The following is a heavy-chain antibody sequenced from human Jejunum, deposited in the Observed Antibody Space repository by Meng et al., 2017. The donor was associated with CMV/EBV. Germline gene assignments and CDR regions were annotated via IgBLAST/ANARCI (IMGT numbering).Heavy chain of an antibody. V-gene: IGHV4-38-2*02. D-gene: IGHD4-11*01. CDR3: ARDATTRFDY. CDR1: GYSISNRNY. J-gene: IGHJ4*02. Sequence: CTVSGYSISNRNYWGWIRQPPGKGLEWIGSIYRSVSTYYNPSLKSRVTISVDTSKNQFSLNLSSVTAADTAVYSCARDATTRFDYWGQGTPVTVSS. CDR2: IYRSVST.